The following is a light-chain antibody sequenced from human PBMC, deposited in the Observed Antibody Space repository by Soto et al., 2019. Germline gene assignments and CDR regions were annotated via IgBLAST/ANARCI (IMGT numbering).Light chain of an antibody. CDR3: SSYAGSNNLHVV. CDR1: SSDVGGYNY. J-gene: IGLJ2*01. CDR2: EVS. V-gene: IGLV2-8*01. Sequence: QSVLTQPPSASGSPGKSVTISCTGTSSDVGGYNYVSWYQQHPGKAPKLMIYEVSKRPSGVPDRFSGSKSGNTASLTVSGLQAEDEADYYCSSYAGSNNLHVVFGGGTKLTVL.